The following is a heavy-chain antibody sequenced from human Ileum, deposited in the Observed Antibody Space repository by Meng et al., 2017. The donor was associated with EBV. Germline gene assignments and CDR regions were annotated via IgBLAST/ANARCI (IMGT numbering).Heavy chain of an antibody. CDR1: GDSVSSNNAA. CDR2: TYYRSRWYY. V-gene: IGHV6-1*01. J-gene: IGHJ4*02. Sequence: QVPLQLSGPGLVKPSQTLSLHCDIAGDSVSSNNAAWNWIRQSPSRGLEWLGRTYYRSRWYYDYEGSVKSRMTINQDTSKNQFSLKLSSVTAADTAVYYCARADKVRFDYWGQGTLVTVSS. CDR3: ARADKVRFDY.